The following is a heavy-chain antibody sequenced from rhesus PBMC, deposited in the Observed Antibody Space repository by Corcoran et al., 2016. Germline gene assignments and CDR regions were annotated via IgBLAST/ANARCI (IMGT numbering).Heavy chain of an antibody. J-gene: IGHJ2*01. Sequence: QVQLQESGPGLVKPSETLSLTCAVSGGSISSSYYYWSWIRLPPGKGLEWIGYISLWWSTNKKPALKSRVTISRDTYKNQFSLKRSSVTAADTAVYYCARDLITTSSYWYFDLWGPGTPITISS. CDR2: ISLWWST. V-gene: IGHV4-122*02. CDR1: GGSISSSYYY. D-gene: IGHD1-26*01. CDR3: ARDLITTSSYWYFDL.